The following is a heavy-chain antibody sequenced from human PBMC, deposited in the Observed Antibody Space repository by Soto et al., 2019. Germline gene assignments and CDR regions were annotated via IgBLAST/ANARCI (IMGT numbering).Heavy chain of an antibody. CDR2: ISAYNGNT. V-gene: IGHV1-18*01. CDR1: GYTFTSYG. CDR3: ARPTDRLKVGATISARYYYGMDV. J-gene: IGHJ6*02. D-gene: IGHD1-26*01. Sequence: ASVKVSCKASGYTFTSYGMSWVRQAPGQGLEWVGWISAYNGNTNYAQKLKGRVTMTTDTSSSTAYMERISLRSDDTAVYYCARPTDRLKVGATISARYYYGMDVWGQGTTGTVS.